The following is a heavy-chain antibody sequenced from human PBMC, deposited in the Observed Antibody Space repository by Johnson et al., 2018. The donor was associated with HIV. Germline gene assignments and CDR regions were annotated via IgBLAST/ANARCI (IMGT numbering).Heavy chain of an antibody. J-gene: IGHJ3*02. CDR3: AKDSPPHDDYGRFDAFDI. Sequence: LSCAASGFTFSNYGMHWVRQAPGKGLEWVAGISGSGENTHYADSVKGRFTISRDNSKNTLYLQMNSLRAEDTAVYYCAKDSPPHDDYGRFDAFDIWGQGTMVTVSS. D-gene: IGHD4-17*01. CDR2: ISGSGENT. CDR1: GFTFSNYG. V-gene: IGHV3-NL1*01.